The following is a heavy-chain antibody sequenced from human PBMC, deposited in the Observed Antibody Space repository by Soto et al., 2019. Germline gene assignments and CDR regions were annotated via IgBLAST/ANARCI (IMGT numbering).Heavy chain of an antibody. CDR2: ISGSGGST. CDR3: AKGDRVYCVYDVYSSSFRVVGDAFDI. J-gene: IGHJ3*02. D-gene: IGHD6-13*01. Sequence: PGGSLRLSCAASGFTFSSYGMHWVRQAPGKGLEWVSAISGSGGSTYYADSVKGRFTISRDNSKNTLYLQMNSLRAEDTAVYYCAKGDRVYCVYDVYSSSFRVVGDAFDIWGQGTMVTVSS. V-gene: IGHV3-23*01. CDR1: GFTFSSYG.